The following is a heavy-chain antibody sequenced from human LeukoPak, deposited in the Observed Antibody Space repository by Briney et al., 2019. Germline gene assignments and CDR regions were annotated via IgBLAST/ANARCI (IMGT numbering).Heavy chain of an antibody. CDR3: ARMFGDSSGYYFFFDY. J-gene: IGHJ4*02. CDR2: IYPGDSDT. D-gene: IGHD3-22*01. Sequence: GESLKISCKGSGYSFTSYWIGWVRQMPGKGLEWMGIIYPGDSDTRYSPSFQGQVTISADKSISTAYLQWSSLKASDTAMYYCARMFGDSSGYYFFFDYWGQGTLVTVSP. CDR1: GYSFTSYW. V-gene: IGHV5-51*01.